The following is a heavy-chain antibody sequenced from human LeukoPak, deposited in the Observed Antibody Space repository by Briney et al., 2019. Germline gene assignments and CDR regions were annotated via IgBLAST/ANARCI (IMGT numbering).Heavy chain of an antibody. D-gene: IGHD4-17*01. CDR2: IMPLFGTA. V-gene: IGHV1-69*05. J-gene: IGHJ5*02. Sequence: SVKDSCKTSGGTFNNSAISWVRQAPGQGLEWLGGIMPLFGTAGYAQKFQGRVTITKDESTRTVYLELTSLTADDTAVYYCARDVHGDYGSGWFDPWGQGTLVSVSS. CDR1: GGTFNNSA. CDR3: ARDVHGDYGSGWFDP.